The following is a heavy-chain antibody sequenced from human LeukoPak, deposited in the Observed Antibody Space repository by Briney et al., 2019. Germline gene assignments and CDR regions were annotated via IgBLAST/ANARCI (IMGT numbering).Heavy chain of an antibody. CDR1: GFTFSSYA. D-gene: IGHD3-22*01. J-gene: IGHJ3*02. Sequence: GGSLRLSRAASGFTFSSYAMSWVRQAPGKGLEWVSAISGSGGSTYYADSVKGRFTISRDNSKNTLYLQMNSLRAEDTAVYYCAKDTRITMIVVVIPDAFDIWGQGTMVTVSS. CDR3: AKDTRITMIVVVIPDAFDI. V-gene: IGHV3-23*01. CDR2: ISGSGGST.